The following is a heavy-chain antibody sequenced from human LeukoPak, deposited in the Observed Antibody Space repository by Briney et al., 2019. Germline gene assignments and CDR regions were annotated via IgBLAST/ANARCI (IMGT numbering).Heavy chain of an antibody. V-gene: IGHV5-51*01. CDR2: IYPGECDT. J-gene: IGHJ3*02. CDR3: ARLQTYSSGWSDPHAFDI. D-gene: IGHD6-19*01. CDR1: GYSFTTYW. Sequence: GESLKISCKGSGYSFTTYWIGWVRQAPGKGLEWVGIIYPGECDTRYSPSFQGQVTISADKSISTAYLQWSSLKASDTAMYYCARLQTYSSGWSDPHAFDIWGQGTMVTVSS.